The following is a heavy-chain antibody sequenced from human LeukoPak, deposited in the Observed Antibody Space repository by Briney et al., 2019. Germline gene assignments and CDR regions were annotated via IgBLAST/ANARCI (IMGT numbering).Heavy chain of an antibody. CDR2: INPNSGGT. J-gene: IGHJ3*02. CDR1: GYTFTGYY. V-gene: IGHV1-2*02. D-gene: IGHD3-3*01. CDR3: ARLRGITIFGVVMKDAFDI. Sequence: ASVKVSCKASGYTFTGYYMHWVRQAPGQGLEWMGWINPNSGGTNYAQKFQGRVTMTRDTSISTAYMELRRLRSDDTAVYYCARLRGITIFGVVMKDAFDIWGQGTMVTVSS.